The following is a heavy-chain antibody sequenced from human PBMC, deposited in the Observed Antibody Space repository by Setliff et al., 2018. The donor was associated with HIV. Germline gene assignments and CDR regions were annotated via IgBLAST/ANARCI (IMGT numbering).Heavy chain of an antibody. Sequence: SETLSLTCAVYGGSFSGYYWSWIRQPPGKGLEWIGEINHSGSTNFNPSLKSRVTISVDTSKNQFSLKLSSVTAADTAVYYYARGGTMVRGVILNWGQGTLVTVSS. CDR3: ARGGTMVRGVILN. V-gene: IGHV4-34*01. CDR1: GGSFSGYY. CDR2: INHSGST. D-gene: IGHD3-10*01. J-gene: IGHJ4*02.